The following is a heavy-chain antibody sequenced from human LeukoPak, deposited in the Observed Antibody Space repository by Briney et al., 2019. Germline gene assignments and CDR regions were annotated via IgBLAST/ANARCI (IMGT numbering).Heavy chain of an antibody. CDR1: SDSISRYY. J-gene: IGHJ4*02. Sequence: PSETLSLTCNVSSDSISRYYWSWIRQPPGKGREGIGYIYYSGSTYYNPSLKSRVTISVDTSKNQVSLKLGSVTAADTAVYYCARSPRIDRHTAMVTWCDYWGQGTLVTVSS. V-gene: IGHV4-59*12. D-gene: IGHD5-18*01. CDR3: ARSPRIDRHTAMVTWCDY. CDR2: IYYSGST.